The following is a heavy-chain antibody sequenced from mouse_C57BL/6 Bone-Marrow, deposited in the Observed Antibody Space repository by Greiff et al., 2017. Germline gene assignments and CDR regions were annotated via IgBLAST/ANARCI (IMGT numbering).Heavy chain of an antibody. J-gene: IGHJ4*01. Sequence: DVHLVESGGGLVKPGGSLKLSCAASGFTFSDYGMHWVRQAPEKGLEWVAYISSCSSTIYYADTVTGRFTISRDNAKNTLFLQMTSLRSEDTDMYYCARGIRHYYAMDYGGQGTSVTVSS. CDR3: ARGIRHYYAMDY. CDR2: ISSCSSTI. V-gene: IGHV5-17*01. CDR1: GFTFSDYG.